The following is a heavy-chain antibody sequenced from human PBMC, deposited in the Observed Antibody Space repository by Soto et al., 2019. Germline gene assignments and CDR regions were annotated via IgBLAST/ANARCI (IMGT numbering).Heavy chain of an antibody. CDR3: ATLGIAAAGTTDY. CDR2: IYYSGST. V-gene: IGHV4-39*01. J-gene: IGHJ4*02. D-gene: IGHD6-13*01. Sequence: PSETLSLTCTVSGGSISSSSYYWGWIRQPPGKGLEWIGSIYYSGSTYHNPSLKSRVTISVDTSKNQFSLKLSSVTAADTAVYYCATLGIAAAGTTDYWGQGTLVTVSS. CDR1: GGSISSSSYY.